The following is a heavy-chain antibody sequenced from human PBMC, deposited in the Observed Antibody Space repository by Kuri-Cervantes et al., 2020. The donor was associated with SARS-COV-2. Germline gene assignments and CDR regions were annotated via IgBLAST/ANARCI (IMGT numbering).Heavy chain of an antibody. V-gene: IGHV1-3*01. J-gene: IGHJ6*02. CDR2: INAGNGNT. Sequence: ASVKVSCKASGYTFTSYAMHWVRQAPGQRLEWMGWINAGNGNTKYSQKFQGRVTITRDTSASTAYMELSSLRSEDTAVYYCARRIQLWLKAYYYYGMDVWGQGTTVTVSS. D-gene: IGHD5-18*01. CDR3: ARRIQLWLKAYYYYGMDV. CDR1: GYTFTSYA.